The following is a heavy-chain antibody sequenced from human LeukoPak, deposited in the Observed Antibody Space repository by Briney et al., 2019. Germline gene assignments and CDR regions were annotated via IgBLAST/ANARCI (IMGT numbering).Heavy chain of an antibody. J-gene: IGHJ4*02. V-gene: IGHV3-48*01. CDR2: ISSSSSTI. D-gene: IGHD3/OR15-3a*01. CDR1: GFTFSSYS. CDR3: ARDGRRPPYYFDY. Sequence: GGSLRPSCAASGFTFSSYSMNWVRQAPGKGLEWASYISSSSSTIYYADSVKGRFTISRDNAKNSLYLQMNSLRAEDTAVYYCARDGRRPPYYFDYWGQGTLFTVSS.